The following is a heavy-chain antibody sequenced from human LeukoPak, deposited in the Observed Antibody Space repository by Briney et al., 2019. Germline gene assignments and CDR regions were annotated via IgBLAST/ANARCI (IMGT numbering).Heavy chain of an antibody. D-gene: IGHD3-16*01. J-gene: IGHJ3*02. Sequence: GGSLRLSCAASGFTFSSYGMHWVRQAPGKGLAWVAVIWYDGSNKYYADSVKGRFTISRDNSKNTLYLQMNSLRAEDTAVYYCAKDFIYGGWGNAFNIWGQGTMVTVSS. CDR3: AKDFIYGGWGNAFNI. CDR2: IWYDGSNK. CDR1: GFTFSSYG. V-gene: IGHV3-30*02.